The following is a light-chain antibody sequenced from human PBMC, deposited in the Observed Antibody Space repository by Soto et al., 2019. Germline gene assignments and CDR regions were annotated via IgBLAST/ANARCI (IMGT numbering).Light chain of an antibody. J-gene: IGKJ2*01. CDR2: AES. V-gene: IGKV1-39*01. CDR3: QQSYSPPYA. CDR1: QSISSY. Sequence: DIQMTQSPSSLSASVGDRVTITCRASQSISSYLNWYQQKPGTAPNLLIYAESILQSGVPSRFSGSGSGTDFTLTINSLQPEGFANYYCQQSYSPPYAFGHGTKLEIK.